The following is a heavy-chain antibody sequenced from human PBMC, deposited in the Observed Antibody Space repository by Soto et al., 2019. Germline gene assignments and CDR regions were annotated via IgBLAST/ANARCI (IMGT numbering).Heavy chain of an antibody. CDR3: ASKGVDYGDYDPYYYMDV. V-gene: IGHV3-11*01. CDR2: ISSSGSTI. CDR1: GFTFSDYY. D-gene: IGHD4-17*01. Sequence: GGSLRLSCAASGFTFSDYYMSWIRQAPGKGLEWVSYISSSGSTIYYADSVKGRFTISRDNAKNSLYLQMNSLRAEDTAVYYCASKGVDYGDYDPYYYMDVWGKGTTVTVSS. J-gene: IGHJ6*03.